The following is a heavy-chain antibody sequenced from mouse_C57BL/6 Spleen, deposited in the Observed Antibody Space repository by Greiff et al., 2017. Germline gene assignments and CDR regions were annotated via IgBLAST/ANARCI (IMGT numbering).Heavy chain of an antibody. J-gene: IGHJ4*01. D-gene: IGHD2-3*01. Sequence: EVKLVESGPVLVKPGPSVKISCKASGFTFTDYYMHWVKQSHGKSLEWIGLVYPYNGGTSYNQKFKGKATLTVDTSSSTAYMELNSLTSEDSAVYYCALGGGYYVSLYAMDYWGQGTSVTVSS. CDR3: ALGGGYYVSLYAMDY. V-gene: IGHV1-36*01. CDR1: GFTFTDYY. CDR2: VYPYNGGT.